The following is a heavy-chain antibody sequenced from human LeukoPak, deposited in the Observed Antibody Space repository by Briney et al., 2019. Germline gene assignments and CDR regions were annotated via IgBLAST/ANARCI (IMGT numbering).Heavy chain of an antibody. J-gene: IGHJ4*02. D-gene: IGHD2-21*01. CDR3: VRDHIFAFDY. CDR1: GFTFSSYW. V-gene: IGHV3-48*02. CDR2: IASSSTV. Sequence: PGGSLRLSCAASGFTFSSYWMHWVRQAPGKGLEWLSYIASSSTVYYADSVKGRFTVSRDNAKNSLYLQMNSLRDEDTAVYYCVRDHIFAFDYWGQGTLVTVSS.